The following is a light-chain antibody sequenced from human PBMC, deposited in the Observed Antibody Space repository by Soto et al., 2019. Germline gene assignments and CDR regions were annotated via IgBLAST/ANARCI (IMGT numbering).Light chain of an antibody. J-gene: IGKJ4*01. CDR2: DAS. CDR1: QSVGSY. V-gene: IGKV3-11*01. CDR3: QQRSNWPSLT. Sequence: IGLIKATATVSLYPGVRATLSSGASQSVGSYLAWYQHKPGQAPRLLISDASNRATGIPARFSGSGSETDFTLTISILEPEDSAVYYCQQRSNWPSLTFGGGTKVDIK.